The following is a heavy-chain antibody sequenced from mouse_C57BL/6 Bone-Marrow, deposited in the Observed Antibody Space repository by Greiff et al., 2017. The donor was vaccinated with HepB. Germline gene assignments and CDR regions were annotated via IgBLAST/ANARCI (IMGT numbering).Heavy chain of an antibody. CDR2: INPGSGGT. CDR1: GYAFTNYL. V-gene: IGHV1-54*01. D-gene: IGHD1-1*01. J-gene: IGHJ1*03. Sequence: LVRPGTSVKVSCKASGYAFTNYLIEWVKQRPGQGLEWIGVINPGSGGTNYNEKFKGKATLTADKSSSTAYMQLSSLTSEDSAVYFCAAVVARDYWYFDVWGTGTTVTVSS. CDR3: AAVVARDYWYFDV.